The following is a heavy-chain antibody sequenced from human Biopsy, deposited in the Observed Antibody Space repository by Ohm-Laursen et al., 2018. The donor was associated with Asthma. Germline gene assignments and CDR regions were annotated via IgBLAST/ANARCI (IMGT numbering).Heavy chain of an antibody. D-gene: IGHD3-3*01. CDR3: ARRITIFGVVAYFDY. Sequence: GTLSLTCIVSGGSISSSSYYWGWIRQPPGKGLEWIGSIYYSGSTYYNPSLKSRVTIFVDTSKNQFFLKLSSVTAADMDVYYCARRITIFGVVAYFDYWGQGTLVTVSS. V-gene: IGHV4-39*01. J-gene: IGHJ4*02. CDR2: IYYSGST. CDR1: GGSISSSSYY.